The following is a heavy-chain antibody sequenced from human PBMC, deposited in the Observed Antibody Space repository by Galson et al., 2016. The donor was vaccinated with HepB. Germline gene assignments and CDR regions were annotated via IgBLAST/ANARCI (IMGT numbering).Heavy chain of an antibody. CDR2: IYHTWNA. Sequence: TLSLTCTVSGGSISSGGYYWSWIRQHPGEGLEWIVYIYHTWNAYYNASLKSRVTVSVDTSKNQFFLKLSSLTAADTAVYFCSRGGRKGLWGYYFDYWGQGTLVTVSS. D-gene: IGHD3-16*01. J-gene: IGHJ4*02. CDR1: GGSISSGGYY. CDR3: SRGGRKGLWGYYFDY. V-gene: IGHV4-31*03.